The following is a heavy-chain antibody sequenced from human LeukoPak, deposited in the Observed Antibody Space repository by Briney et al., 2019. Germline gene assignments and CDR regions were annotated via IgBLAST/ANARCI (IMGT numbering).Heavy chain of an antibody. V-gene: IGHV3-23*01. CDR1: GFTFSRHA. CDR2: ILPGGST. D-gene: IGHD1-26*01. CDR3: AKGSGLGSYDF. Sequence: GGSLRLSCAASGFTFSRHAMAWVRQASGKGLEWVSGILPGGSTYYADPVKGRFTIYRDNSKNTLYLQLTSLRSEDTAVYYCAKGSGLGSYDFWGQGTLVTVSS. J-gene: IGHJ4*02.